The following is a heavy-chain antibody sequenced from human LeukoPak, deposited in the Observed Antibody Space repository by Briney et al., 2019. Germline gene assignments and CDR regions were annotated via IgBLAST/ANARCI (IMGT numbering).Heavy chain of an antibody. CDR2: ISSRGRTI. J-gene: IGHJ3*02. V-gene: IGHV3-48*03. CDR3: ARDSGGHNYALDGFDI. Sequence: PGGPLRLSCAASGFTFSTSEMNWVRQAPGKGLAWISYISSRGRTIFYADSVKGRFIISRDNAKNSLYLQMNSLRAEDTAVYYCARDSGGHNYALDGFDIWGQGTMVTVSS. CDR1: GFTFSTSE. D-gene: IGHD5-24*01.